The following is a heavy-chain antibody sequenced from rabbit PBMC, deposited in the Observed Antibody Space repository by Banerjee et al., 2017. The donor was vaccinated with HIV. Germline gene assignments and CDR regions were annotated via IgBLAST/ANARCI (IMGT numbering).Heavy chain of an antibody. V-gene: IGHV1S45*01. Sequence: QEQLVESGGGLVQPEGSLTLTCTASGFSFSNNYYMCWVRQAPGKGLEWIACIYTGSSGSTYYASWAKGRFTISSHNAQNTLYLQLNSLTAADTATYFCARGYGSNDDYYGLWGPGTLVTVS. CDR1: GFSFSNNYY. CDR3: ARGYGSNDDYYGL. J-gene: IGHJ4*01. D-gene: IGHD5-1*01. CDR2: IYTGSSGST.